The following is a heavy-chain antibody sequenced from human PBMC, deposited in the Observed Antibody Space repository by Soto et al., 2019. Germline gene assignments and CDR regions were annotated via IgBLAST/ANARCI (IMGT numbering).Heavy chain of an antibody. D-gene: IGHD6-6*01. CDR2: IYYSGST. Sequence: PSETLSLTCTVSGGSISSGGYYWSWIRQHPGKGLEWIGYIYYSGSTYYNPSLKSRVTISVDTSKNQFSLKLSSVTAADTAVYYCARGRIAARPHLCYFDYWGQGTLVTVSS. J-gene: IGHJ4*02. CDR3: ARGRIAARPHLCYFDY. CDR1: GGSISSGGYY. V-gene: IGHV4-31*03.